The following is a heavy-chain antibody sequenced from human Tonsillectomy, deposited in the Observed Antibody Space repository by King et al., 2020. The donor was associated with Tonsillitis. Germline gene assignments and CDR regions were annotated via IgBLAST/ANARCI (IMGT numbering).Heavy chain of an antibody. Sequence: VQLVESGGGVVQPGRSLRLSCAASGFTFSNYAMHWVRQAPGKGLEWVAVISYDGFNKYYTDSVKGRFTISRDNSKNTLYVQMNSLRAEDTAFYYCERGVVPADMRFPYIHHYYGMDVWGQGTPVTVSS. CDR1: GFTFSNYA. V-gene: IGHV3-30*04. J-gene: IGHJ6*02. D-gene: IGHD2-2*01. CDR3: ERGVVPADMRFPYIHHYYGMDV. CDR2: ISYDGFNK.